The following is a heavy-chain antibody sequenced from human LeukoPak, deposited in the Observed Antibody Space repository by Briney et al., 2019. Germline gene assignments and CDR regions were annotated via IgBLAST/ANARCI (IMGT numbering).Heavy chain of an antibody. V-gene: IGHV3-11*01. D-gene: IGHD3-10*01. Sequence: GGSLRLSCAASGFTFSSYNMSWIRQAPGKGLEWISYISSNGDTIYDADSVKGRFTISRDNAKNSLYLQMNSLRAEDTAVYYCARDRAGSGSYFGYFDYWGQGTLVTVSS. CDR2: ISSNGDTI. CDR1: GFTFSSYN. J-gene: IGHJ4*02. CDR3: ARDRAGSGSYFGYFDY.